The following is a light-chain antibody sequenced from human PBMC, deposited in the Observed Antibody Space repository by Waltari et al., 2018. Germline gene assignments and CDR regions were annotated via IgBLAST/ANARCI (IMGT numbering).Light chain of an antibody. CDR1: RAITNY. V-gene: IGKV1-39*01. Sequence: DIQMTQSPSSLSASVGDRVTITCRASRAITNYVNWYQQRPGLATKLLIYAASTLQGGVPTRFSGSGAGTDFTLTLSSLQIEDFATYYCQQSHSAPLAVGGGTRLEI. J-gene: IGKJ4*01. CDR2: AAS. CDR3: QQSHSAPLA.